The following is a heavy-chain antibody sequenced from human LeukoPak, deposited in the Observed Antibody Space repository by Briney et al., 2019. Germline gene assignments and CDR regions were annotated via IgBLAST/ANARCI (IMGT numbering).Heavy chain of an antibody. CDR3: ARHRVTIFGVVITQYMDV. Sequence: SETLSLTCTVSGGSISSYYWGWIRQPPGKGLEWIGYIYTSGSTNYNPSLKSRVTISVDTSKNQFSLKLSSVTAADTAVYYCARHRVTIFGVVITQYMDVWGKGTTVTVSS. CDR1: GGSISSYY. J-gene: IGHJ6*03. D-gene: IGHD3-3*01. V-gene: IGHV4-4*09. CDR2: IYTSGST.